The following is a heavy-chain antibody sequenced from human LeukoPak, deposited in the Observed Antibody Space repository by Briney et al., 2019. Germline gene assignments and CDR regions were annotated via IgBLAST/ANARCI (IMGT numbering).Heavy chain of an antibody. CDR1: GFSFSGHW. V-gene: IGHV3-74*01. CDR3: WSGLDF. Sequence: GSLRLSCTASGFSFSGHWMHWARQLPGKGLVWVSRISPTGSTTSYADSVKGRFTVSRDNAKNTLYLQVNNLHYCARGPNSNWSGLDFWGQGTLLTVSS. J-gene: IGHJ4*02. D-gene: IGHD6-6*01. CDR2: ISPTGSTT.